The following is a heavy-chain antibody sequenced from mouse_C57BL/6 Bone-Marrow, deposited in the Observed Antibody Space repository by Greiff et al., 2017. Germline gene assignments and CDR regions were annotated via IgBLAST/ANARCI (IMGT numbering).Heavy chain of an antibody. CDR2: IYPRSGNT. Sequence: QVQLQQSGAELARPGASVKLSCKASGYTFTSYGISWVKQRTGQGLEWIGEIYPRSGNTYYNEKFKGKATLTADKSSSTAYMELRSLTSEDSAVYFCARAPFYYYGSSPFGYWGQGTTLTVSS. D-gene: IGHD1-1*01. CDR3: ARAPFYYYGSSPFGY. J-gene: IGHJ2*01. V-gene: IGHV1-81*01. CDR1: GYTFTSYG.